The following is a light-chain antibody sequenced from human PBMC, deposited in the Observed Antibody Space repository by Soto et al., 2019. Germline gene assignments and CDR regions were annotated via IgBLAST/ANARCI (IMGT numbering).Light chain of an antibody. CDR1: QSVSSTY. CDR3: HRYDTSHT. J-gene: IGKJ4*01. CDR2: GAS. V-gene: IGKV3-20*01. Sequence: EIVWTQSPGTLSLSPGDRAILSCRASQSVSSTYLAWYQQKPGQAPRLLMSGASSRATDLPDRFSGSGSEADFTLTISRLAPEDFVVYYCHRYDTSHTFGGGTKVEIK.